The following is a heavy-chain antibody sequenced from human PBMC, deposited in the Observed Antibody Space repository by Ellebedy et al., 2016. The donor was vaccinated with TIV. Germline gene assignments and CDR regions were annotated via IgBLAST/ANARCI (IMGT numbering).Heavy chain of an antibody. J-gene: IGHJ4*02. CDR3: ARGRGDPDSSGYFFDY. CDR1: GYTFSNFP. Sequence: GGSLRLSCAASGYTFSNFPIHWVRQAPGEGLQWVSLASDDGNDNYYADSVKDRFTLSRDNSKNTVYLQMNSLRVEDTAIYYCARGRGDPDSSGYFFDYWGQGTLVTVSS. D-gene: IGHD3-22*01. CDR2: ASDDGNDN. V-gene: IGHV3-30-3*01.